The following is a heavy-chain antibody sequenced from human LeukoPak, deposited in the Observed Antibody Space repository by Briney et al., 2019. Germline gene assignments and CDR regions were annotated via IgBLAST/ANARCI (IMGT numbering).Heavy chain of an antibody. CDR2: TNPNSGGT. V-gene: IGHV1-2*02. CDR1: GYTFTGYY. J-gene: IGHJ4*02. Sequence: ASVKVSCKASGYTFTGYYMHWVRQAPGQGVEWVGWTNPNSGGTNYAQKFHGRVTMTRDTSISTAYMELSRLRSDDTAVYYCARGEITSGGVIVVFDYWGQGTLVTVSS. D-gene: IGHD3-16*02. CDR3: ARGEITSGGVIVVFDY.